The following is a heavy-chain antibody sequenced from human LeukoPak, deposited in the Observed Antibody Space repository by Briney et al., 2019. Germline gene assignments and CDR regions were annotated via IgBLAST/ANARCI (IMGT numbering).Heavy chain of an antibody. CDR3: ARPTDSSGYYDAFDI. J-gene: IGHJ3*02. D-gene: IGHD3-22*01. Sequence: SETLSLTCAVYGXSFSGYYWSWIRQPPGKGQEWIGEINHSGSTNYNPSLKSRVTISVDTSKNQFSLKLSSVTAADTAVYYCARPTDSSGYYDAFDIWGQGTMVTVSS. CDR1: GXSFSGYY. V-gene: IGHV4-34*01. CDR2: INHSGST.